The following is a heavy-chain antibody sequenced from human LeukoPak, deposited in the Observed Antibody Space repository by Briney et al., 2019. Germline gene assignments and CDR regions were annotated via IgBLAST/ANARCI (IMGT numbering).Heavy chain of an antibody. CDR2: IRNDGSIK. V-gene: IGHV3-30*02. D-gene: IGHD5-12*01. Sequence: PGGSLRLSCAASGFIFSSYGMHWVRQAPGKGLKWVAFIRNDGSIKYYADSVKGRFTISRDNSKNTLYLQMSSLTAEDTAVYYCAKDNVKVTTIRRVPHYMDVWGKGATVTISS. J-gene: IGHJ6*03. CDR1: GFIFSSYG. CDR3: AKDNVKVTTIRRVPHYMDV.